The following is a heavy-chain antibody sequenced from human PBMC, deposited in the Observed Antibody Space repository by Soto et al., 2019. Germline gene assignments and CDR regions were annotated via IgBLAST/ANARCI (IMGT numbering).Heavy chain of an antibody. J-gene: IGHJ2*01. CDR1: GGTFSSYT. D-gene: IGHD5-12*01. Sequence: QVPLVQSGAEVKKPGSSVTVSSKASGGTFSSYTISWVRQAPGQGLEWMGGIIPIFGTANYAQKFQGRVTITADESTSTAYMELSSLRSEDTAVYYCARGNHRWLQLWYFDLWGRGTLVTVSS. CDR2: IIPIFGTA. V-gene: IGHV1-69*12. CDR3: ARGNHRWLQLWYFDL.